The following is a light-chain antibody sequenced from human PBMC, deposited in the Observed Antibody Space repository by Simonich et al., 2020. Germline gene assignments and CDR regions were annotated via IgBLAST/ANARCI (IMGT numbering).Light chain of an antibody. J-gene: IGKJ1*01. CDR2: KAS. CDR1: QSISSW. Sequence: DIQMTQSPSTLSASVGDRVTITCRASQSISSWLAWYQQKQGKAPNLLIYKASSLESGVPSRFGGSGSGTEFTLTISSLQPDDFATYYCQQYNSYPWTFGQGTKVEIK. CDR3: QQYNSYPWT. V-gene: IGKV1-5*03.